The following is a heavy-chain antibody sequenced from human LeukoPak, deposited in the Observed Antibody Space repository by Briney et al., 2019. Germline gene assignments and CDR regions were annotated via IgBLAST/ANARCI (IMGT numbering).Heavy chain of an antibody. V-gene: IGHV4-59*01. D-gene: IGHD6-6*01. CDR1: NGSITSYY. Sequence: SETLSLTCNVSNGSITSYYWGWVRQPPGKGLEFIGYIHYSGSTNYNPSLKSRVAISAEKSKNQFSLKLSSVTAADTALYFCVKSIASRGEIVFDIWGQGTMVIVSS. CDR3: VKSIASRGEIVFDI. J-gene: IGHJ3*02. CDR2: IHYSGST.